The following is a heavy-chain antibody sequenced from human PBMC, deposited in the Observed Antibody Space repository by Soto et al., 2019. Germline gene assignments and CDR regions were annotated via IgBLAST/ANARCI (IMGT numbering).Heavy chain of an antibody. CDR2: IYPGDSDT. CDR1: GYSFTSYW. CDR3: ARRFAAMVAATPPAFDI. V-gene: IGHV5-51*01. D-gene: IGHD2-15*01. Sequence: GESLKISCKGSGYSFTSYWIGWVRQMPGKGLEWMGIIYPGDSDTRYSPSFQGQVTISADKSISTAYLQWSSLKASDTAMYYCARRFAAMVAATPPAFDIWGQGTMVTVSS. J-gene: IGHJ3*02.